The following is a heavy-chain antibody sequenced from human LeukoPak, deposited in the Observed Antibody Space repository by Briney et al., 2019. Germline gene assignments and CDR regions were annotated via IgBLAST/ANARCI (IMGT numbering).Heavy chain of an antibody. V-gene: IGHV1-2*02. CDR1: GYTFTGYY. J-gene: IGHJ3*02. D-gene: IGHD2/OR15-2a*01. Sequence: VASVKVSCKASGYTFTGYYMHWVRQAPGQGLEWMGWINPNSGGTNYAQKFQGRVTMTRDTSISTAYMELSRLRSDDTAVYYCARVPAVIDAFDIWGQGTMVTVSS. CDR2: INPNSGGT. CDR3: ARVPAVIDAFDI.